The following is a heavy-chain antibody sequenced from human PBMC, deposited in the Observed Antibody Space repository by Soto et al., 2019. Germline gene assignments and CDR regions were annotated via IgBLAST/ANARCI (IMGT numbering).Heavy chain of an antibody. CDR2: ISYSGGNK. V-gene: IGHV3-30-3*01. Sequence: PGGPLRLSCAASGFTFSTYALHWVRQAPGKGLEWVAVISYSGGNKAYVDSVKGRFTISRDNSKNTLYLQMNSLRAEDMAVYYCVRGAREDIAVVVGPRPGEYAMDVGGHGTTVTVSS. J-gene: IGHJ6*02. CDR1: GFTFSTYA. D-gene: IGHD2-15*01. CDR3: VRGAREDIAVVVGPRPGEYAMDV.